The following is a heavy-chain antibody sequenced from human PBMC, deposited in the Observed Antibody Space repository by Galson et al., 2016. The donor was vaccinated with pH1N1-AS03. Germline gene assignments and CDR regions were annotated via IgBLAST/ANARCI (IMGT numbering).Heavy chain of an antibody. CDR3: AKGGSDSSWYWIY. D-gene: IGHD6-13*01. CDR1: GFEFSTYW. J-gene: IGHJ4*02. V-gene: IGHV3-7*01. CDR2: INKDGSGR. Sequence: SLRLSCAASGFEFSTYWMTWVRQGPGKGLEWVANINKDGSGRYYVDSVKGRFTISRDNADNSLFLQMNSLRAEDTAVYYCAKGGSDSSWYWIYWGQGALVTVSS.